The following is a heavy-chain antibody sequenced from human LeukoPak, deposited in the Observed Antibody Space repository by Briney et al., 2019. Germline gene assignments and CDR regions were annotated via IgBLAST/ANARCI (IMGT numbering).Heavy chain of an antibody. CDR3: ARGGICSSTSCRPDAFDI. D-gene: IGHD2-2*01. J-gene: IGHJ3*02. CDR2: IYTSGST. V-gene: IGHV4-61*02. Sequence: PSETLSLTCTVSGGSISSGGYYWSWIRQPAGKGLEWIGRIYTSGSTNYNPSLKSRVTISVDTSKNQFSLKLSSVTAADTAVYYCARGGICSSTSCRPDAFDIWGQGTMVTVSS. CDR1: GGSISSGGYY.